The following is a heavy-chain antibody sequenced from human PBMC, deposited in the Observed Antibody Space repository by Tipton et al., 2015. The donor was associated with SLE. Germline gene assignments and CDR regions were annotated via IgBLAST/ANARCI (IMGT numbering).Heavy chain of an antibody. J-gene: IGHJ4*02. CDR1: GGSISSYY. Sequence: TLSLTCTVSGGSISSYYWSWIRQPPGKGLEWIGYIYYSGSTNYNPSLKSRVTISVDTSKNQFSLKLSSVTAADTAVYYCARQRIGRWLQLGPFDYWGQGTLVTVSS. D-gene: IGHD5-24*01. CDR3: ARQRIGRWLQLGPFDY. V-gene: IGHV4-59*07. CDR2: IYYSGST.